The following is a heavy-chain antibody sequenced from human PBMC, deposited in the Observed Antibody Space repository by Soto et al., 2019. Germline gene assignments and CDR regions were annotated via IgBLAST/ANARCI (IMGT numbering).Heavy chain of an antibody. V-gene: IGHV4-34*01. J-gene: IGHJ6*03. CDR3: ARGLLLWFGELSRRGGYYYDMHV. D-gene: IGHD3-10*01. Sequence: QVQLQQWGAGLLKPSETLSLTCAVYGGSFSGYYWSWIRQTPGKGLECMGEINDSGSTNNNPSLKSRVTILVDTPKNQFSLKLSAVTAADTAVYYCARGLLLWFGELSRRGGYYYDMHVWGKGTTVTVSS. CDR1: GGSFSGYY. CDR2: INDSGST.